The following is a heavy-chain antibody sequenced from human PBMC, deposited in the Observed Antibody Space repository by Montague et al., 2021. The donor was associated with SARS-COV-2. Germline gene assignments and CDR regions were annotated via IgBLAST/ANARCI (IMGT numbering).Heavy chain of an antibody. CDR2: INSDGSST. Sequence: RSLSCAASGFPFSSYWMDWFRQPPGKGLVWVSRINSDGSSTNYADSVKGRFTISRDNAKNTLYLQMNSLRAEDTAVYYCVRTFYDSSGYYYVWYLDLWGRGTLVTVSS. D-gene: IGHD3-22*01. V-gene: IGHV3-74*01. CDR1: GFPFSSYW. CDR3: VRTFYDSSGYYYVWYLDL. J-gene: IGHJ2*01.